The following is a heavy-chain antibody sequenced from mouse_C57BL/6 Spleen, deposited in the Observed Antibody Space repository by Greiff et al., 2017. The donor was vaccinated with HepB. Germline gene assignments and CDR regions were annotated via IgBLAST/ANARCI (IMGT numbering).Heavy chain of an antibody. CDR3: TTVYYYGSPWYFDV. Sequence: EVMLVESGAELVRPGASVKLSCTASGFNIKDDYMHWVKQRPEQGLEWIGWIDPENGDTEYASKFQGKATITADTSSNTAYLQLSSLTSEDTAVYYCTTVYYYGSPWYFDVWGTGTTVTVSS. D-gene: IGHD1-1*01. CDR2: IDPENGDT. CDR1: GFNIKDDY. J-gene: IGHJ1*03. V-gene: IGHV14-4*01.